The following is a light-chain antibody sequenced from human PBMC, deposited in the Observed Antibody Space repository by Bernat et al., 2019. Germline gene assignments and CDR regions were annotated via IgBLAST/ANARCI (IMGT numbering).Light chain of an antibody. J-gene: IGKJ1*01. V-gene: IGKV3-15*01. CDR3: RQYDNWPWT. Sequence: ETVMTQSPATLSVSPGETATLSCRASQTVRNNLAWYQHKPGQAPRLLIYGASTRATGIPIRFSASASGTEFTLTISSLQSEDIAVYFCRQYDNWPWTFGQGTTVDIK. CDR2: GAS. CDR1: QTVRNN.